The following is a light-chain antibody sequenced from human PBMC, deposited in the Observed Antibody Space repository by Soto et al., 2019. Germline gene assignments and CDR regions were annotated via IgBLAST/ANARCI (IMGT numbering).Light chain of an antibody. J-gene: IGLJ1*01. CDR1: TTALHNYDN. CDR2: DVN. CDR3: SLYSSNGSLI. V-gene: IGLV2-18*01. Sequence: QSALTQPPSVSGSPGQSGTISCTATTTALHNYDNVCWYQQPPARAPKLIIYDVNNRPSWAPDRFSGSTSGNTASLTISGLQAEDETDYFCSLYSSNGSLIFGPGTKATV.